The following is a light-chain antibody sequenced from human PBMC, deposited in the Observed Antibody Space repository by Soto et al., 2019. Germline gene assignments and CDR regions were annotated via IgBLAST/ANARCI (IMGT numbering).Light chain of an antibody. CDR3: QQYGRSPT. CDR1: QSVSSN. Sequence: EIVMTQSPATLSVSPGERATLSCRASQSVSSNLAWYQQKPRQAPRLLIDDASNRATGIPARFSGSGSGTDFTLTISRLEPEDFVVYYCQQYGRSPTCGQGTKVDI. J-gene: IGKJ1*01. V-gene: IGKV3-20*01. CDR2: DAS.